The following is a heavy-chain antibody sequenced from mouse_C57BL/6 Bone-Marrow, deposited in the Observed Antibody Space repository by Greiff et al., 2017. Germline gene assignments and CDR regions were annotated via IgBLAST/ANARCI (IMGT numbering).Heavy chain of an antibody. D-gene: IGHD6-1*01. Sequence: EVQLVESGPGLVKPSQSLSLTCSVPGYSITSGYYWTWIRQFPGNKLEWMGYLSYDGSNKYNPSLKNRISITRDTSKNQFFLKLNSVTTEDTATYYCARASRRVFAYWGQGTLVTVSA. CDR1: GYSITSGYY. J-gene: IGHJ3*01. CDR3: ARASRRVFAY. CDR2: LSYDGSN. V-gene: IGHV3-6*01.